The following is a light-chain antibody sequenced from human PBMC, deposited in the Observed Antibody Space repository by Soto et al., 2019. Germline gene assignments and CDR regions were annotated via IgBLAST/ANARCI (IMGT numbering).Light chain of an antibody. CDR3: QLYSFQSWT. V-gene: IGKV1-5*03. Sequence: DIQLTQSPSTLSASLGDSVTITCRASQSINKWLAWYQQKPGKAPHLLIYKASNLESGVSSRFSGSGSGTEFTLTISRLQPDDFATYYCQLYSFQSWTFGQGTQVE. J-gene: IGKJ1*01. CDR2: KAS. CDR1: QSINKW.